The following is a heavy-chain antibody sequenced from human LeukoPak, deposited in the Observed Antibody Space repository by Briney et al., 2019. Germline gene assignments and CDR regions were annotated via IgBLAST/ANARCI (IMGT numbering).Heavy chain of an antibody. J-gene: IGHJ4*02. D-gene: IGHD3-22*01. CDR1: GGTFISYA. V-gene: IGHV1-69*13. Sequence: SVKVSYKASGGTFISYAISWVRQAPGQGLEWMGGIIPIFGTANYAQKFQGRVTITADESTSTAYMELSSLRSEDTAVYYCGGGDDSSGYYHYLRYWGQGTLVTVSS. CDR2: IIPIFGTA. CDR3: GGGDDSSGYYHYLRY.